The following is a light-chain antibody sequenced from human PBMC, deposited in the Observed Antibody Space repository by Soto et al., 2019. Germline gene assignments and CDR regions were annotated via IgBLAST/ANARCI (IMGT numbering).Light chain of an antibody. J-gene: IGKJ1*01. V-gene: IGKV3-15*01. CDR2: GAS. Sequence: EIVMTQSPPTLSLSPGERATLSCRASQSVNNNLAWYQPRPGQPPRLPIYGASTRATGIPARFSGSASGTEFALTINSLQSIDFAVYDGHQDNNRPPWTFGQGTKVEGK. CDR1: QSVNNN. CDR3: HQDNNRPPWT.